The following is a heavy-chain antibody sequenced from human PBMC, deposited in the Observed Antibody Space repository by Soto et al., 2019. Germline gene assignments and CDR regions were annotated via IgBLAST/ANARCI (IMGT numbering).Heavy chain of an antibody. V-gene: IGHV3-15*01. CDR2: IKSKTDGGTT. Sequence: GGSLRLSCAAAGFTFSNAWMSWVRQAPGKGLEWVGRIKSKTDGGTTDYAAPVKGRFTISRDDSKNTLYLQMNSLKTEDTAVYYCTTDPYYYANWFDPWGQGTLVTVSS. D-gene: IGHD3-10*01. J-gene: IGHJ5*02. CDR1: GFTFSNAW. CDR3: TTDPYYYANWFDP.